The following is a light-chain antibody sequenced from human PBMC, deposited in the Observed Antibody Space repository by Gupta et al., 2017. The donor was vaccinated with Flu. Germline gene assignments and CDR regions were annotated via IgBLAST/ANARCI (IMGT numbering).Light chain of an antibody. CDR2: EVS. Sequence: QSALTQPASVSGSPGQSITISCTGTSSDLGAYNYVSWYQQHPGKAPKVIIYEVSNRPSGVSHRFSGSKSGNTASLTISGLQAEDEADYYCSSYTSGTTVVFGGGTRVTV. CDR3: SSYTSGTTVV. CDR1: SSDLGAYNY. J-gene: IGLJ2*01. V-gene: IGLV2-14*01.